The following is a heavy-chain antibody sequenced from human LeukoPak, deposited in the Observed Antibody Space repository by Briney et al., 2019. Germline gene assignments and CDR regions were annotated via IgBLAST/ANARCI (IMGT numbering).Heavy chain of an antibody. CDR1: GFTFSSYE. CDR2: ISNSGSTR. CDR3: ARIGFTVTSRGLSYYFDY. D-gene: IGHD4-17*01. V-gene: IGHV3-48*03. J-gene: IGHJ4*02. Sequence: PGGSLRLSCAASGFTFSSYEMNWVRQAPGKGLEWVSYISNSGSTRYYADSVKGRFTISRDNAKNSLYLQVNSLRAEDTAVYYCARIGFTVTSRGLSYYFDYWGQGTLVTVSS.